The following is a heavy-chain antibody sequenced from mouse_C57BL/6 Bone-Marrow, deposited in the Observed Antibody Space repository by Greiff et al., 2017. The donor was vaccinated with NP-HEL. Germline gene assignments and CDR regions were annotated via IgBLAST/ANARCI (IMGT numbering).Heavy chain of an antibody. D-gene: IGHD2-4*01. CDR2: IDPSDSYT. J-gene: IGHJ4*01. Sequence: QVQLQQPGAELVRPGTSVKLSCKASGYTFTSYWMHWVKQRPGQGLEWIGVIDPSDSYTNYNQKFKGKATLTVDTSSSTAYMQLSSLTSEDSSFYYCARDDYDVRAMDYWGQGTSVTVSS. V-gene: IGHV1-59*01. CDR3: ARDDYDVRAMDY. CDR1: GYTFTSYW.